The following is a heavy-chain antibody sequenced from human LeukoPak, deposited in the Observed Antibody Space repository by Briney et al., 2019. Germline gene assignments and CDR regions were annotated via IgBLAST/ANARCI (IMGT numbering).Heavy chain of an antibody. J-gene: IGHJ6*03. CDR2: IKQDGSEK. D-gene: IGHD2-2*02. V-gene: IGHV3-7*01. CDR1: GFTFSSYW. CDR3: ARVAGYCSSTSCYKENYYYYYMDV. Sequence: GGSLRLSCAASGFTFSSYWMSWVRQAPGKGLEWVANIKQDGSEKYYVDSVKGRFTISRDNAKNSLYLQMNSLRAEDTAVYYCARVAGYCSSTSCYKENYYYYYMDVWGKGTTVTVSS.